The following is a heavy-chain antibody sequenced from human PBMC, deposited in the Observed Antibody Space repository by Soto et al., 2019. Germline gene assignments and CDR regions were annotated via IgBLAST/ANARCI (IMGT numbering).Heavy chain of an antibody. CDR1: GYSISSGYS. CDR2: IHHGGST. V-gene: IGHV4-38-2*02. Sequence: AETLSPTCAVSGYSISSGYSWGWLRRPPGKGLEWIGSIHHGGSTDYNPSLKSRVTMSVDTSKNQVSLKLNPVTTADTAVYYCARDRSSYGGRGTGEVKENWFDPWGPGTLVTVSS. D-gene: IGHD2-15*01. J-gene: IGHJ5*02. CDR3: ARDRSSYGGRGTGEVKENWFDP.